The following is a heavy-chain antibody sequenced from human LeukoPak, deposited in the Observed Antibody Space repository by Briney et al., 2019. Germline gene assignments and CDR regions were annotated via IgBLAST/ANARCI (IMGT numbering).Heavy chain of an antibody. CDR3: ARWGASGYYNFDY. D-gene: IGHD5-12*01. CDR1: GFTFSSYA. J-gene: IGHJ4*02. CDR2: ISGSGGST. V-gene: IGHV3-23*01. Sequence: GGSLRLSCAASGFTFSSYAMSWVRQAPGKGLEWVSAISGSGGSTYYADSVKGRFTISRDNAKNSLYLQMNSLRDEDTAVYYCARWGASGYYNFDYWGQGTLVTVSS.